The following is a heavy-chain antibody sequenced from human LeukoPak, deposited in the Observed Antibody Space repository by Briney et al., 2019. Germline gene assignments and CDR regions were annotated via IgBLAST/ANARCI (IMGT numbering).Heavy chain of an antibody. CDR3: ARGGSGNSYGEFTY. Sequence: GGSLRLSCAASGFTFRSYWMHWIRQVPGKGLVWVSRIYPDGSTTNYADSVKGRFTIPRDSAKNTLYLQMNSLTDEDTGVYYCARGGSGNSYGEFTYWGQGSLVTVSS. D-gene: IGHD5-18*01. J-gene: IGHJ4*02. CDR1: GFTFRSYW. V-gene: IGHV3-74*01. CDR2: IYPDGSTT.